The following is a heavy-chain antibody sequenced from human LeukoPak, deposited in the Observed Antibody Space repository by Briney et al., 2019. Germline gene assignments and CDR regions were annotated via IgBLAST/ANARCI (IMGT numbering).Heavy chain of an antibody. V-gene: IGHV3-23*01. Sequence: GGSLRLSCAASGFTFSSYGMSWVRQVPGKGLEWVSAITSGGSTYYADSVKGRFTISRDNSKNTLYLQMNSLRAEDTAVYYCAKTLRIVGATEGQDAFHIWGQGTMSPSLQ. CDR2: ITSGGST. CDR1: GFTFSSYG. D-gene: IGHD1-26*01. J-gene: IGHJ3*02. CDR3: AKTLRIVGATEGQDAFHI.